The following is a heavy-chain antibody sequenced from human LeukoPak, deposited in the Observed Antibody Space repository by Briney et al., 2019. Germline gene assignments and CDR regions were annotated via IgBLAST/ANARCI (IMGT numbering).Heavy chain of an antibody. CDR2: ISHTGDI. CDR3: ARPLLAYGDSDYYYYYGMDV. CDR1: GFIFSNFE. Sequence: PGGSLRLSCAASGFIFSNFEMNWVRQAPGKGLEWVSHISHTGDIKYADSVKGRFTISRDNSKNTLYLQMNSLRAEDTAVYYCARPLLAYGDSDYYYYYGMDVWGQGTTVTVSS. V-gene: IGHV3-48*03. D-gene: IGHD4-17*01. J-gene: IGHJ6*02.